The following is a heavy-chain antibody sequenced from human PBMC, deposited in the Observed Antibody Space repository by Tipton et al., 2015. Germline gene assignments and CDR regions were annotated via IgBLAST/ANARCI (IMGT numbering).Heavy chain of an antibody. CDR1: GGSINSSNYY. CDR2: IHYTGGS. Sequence: TLSLTCTVSGGSINSSNYYWGWIRQPPGKGLEWIGSIHYTGGSYSTPSLKSRVTMSVETSKNHFSLRLSSVTAADTAVYYCARYRLGVDYWGQGTLVTVSS. V-gene: IGHV4-39*07. J-gene: IGHJ4*02. CDR3: ARYRLGVDY. D-gene: IGHD3-16*01.